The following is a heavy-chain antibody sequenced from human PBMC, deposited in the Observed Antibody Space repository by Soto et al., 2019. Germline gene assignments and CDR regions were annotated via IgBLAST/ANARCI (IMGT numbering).Heavy chain of an antibody. CDR1: GFTFSNYA. Sequence: QVQLVESGAGVVQPGRSLRLSCAASGFTFSNYAIHWVRQAPGKGLEWVAVLSYDGNNIHYADSVKGRFTVSRDNSKNTLFLQMNSLRAEDTALYYCARGPIGDAAMVTNYFDYWGQGTLVTVSS. CDR2: LSYDGNNI. CDR3: ARGPIGDAAMVTNYFDY. D-gene: IGHD5-18*01. V-gene: IGHV3-30-3*01. J-gene: IGHJ4*02.